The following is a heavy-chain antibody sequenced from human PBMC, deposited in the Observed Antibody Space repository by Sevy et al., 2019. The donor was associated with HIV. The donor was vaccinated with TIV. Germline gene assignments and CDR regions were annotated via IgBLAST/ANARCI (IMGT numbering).Heavy chain of an antibody. CDR1: GYTLTKLS. CDR2: FDPQDGET. D-gene: IGHD2-15*01. V-gene: IGHV1-24*01. Sequence: ASVKVSCKVSGYTLTKLSIHWVRQAPGKGLEWMGDFDPQDGETIYAERFQGRLTMTLDTSTDTAYMEQSSLTSEDTAVYYCATVGLRYYSGASSYQGDWFDPWGQGTLVTVSS. CDR3: ATVGLRYYSGASSYQGDWFDP. J-gene: IGHJ5*02.